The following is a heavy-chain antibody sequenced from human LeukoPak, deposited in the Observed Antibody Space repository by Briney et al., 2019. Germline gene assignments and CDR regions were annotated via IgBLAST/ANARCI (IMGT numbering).Heavy chain of an antibody. J-gene: IGHJ5*02. V-gene: IGHV1-2*02. CDR2: INPKSGGT. CDR1: GYTFTGYY. D-gene: IGHD3-22*01. CDR3: ARAYPSSGYYYVVSWFDP. Sequence: ASVKVSCKASGYTFTGYYIHWVRQAPGQGLEWMGWINPKSGGTKYAQKFQGRFTMTRDTSISTAYMELSSLRSEDTAVYYCARAYPSSGYYYVVSWFDPWGQGTLVTVSS.